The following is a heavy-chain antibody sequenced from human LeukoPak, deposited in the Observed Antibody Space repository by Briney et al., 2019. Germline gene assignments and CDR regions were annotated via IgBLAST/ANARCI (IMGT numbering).Heavy chain of an antibody. CDR2: ISYDGSNK. CDR3: AKGSAGWYFDY. V-gene: IGHV3-30*18. CDR1: GFTFSSYG. Sequence: GGSLRLSCAASGFTFSSYGMHWVRQAPGKGLEWVAVISYDGSNKYYADSVKGRFTISRDNSKNTLYLQMNSLRAEDTAVYYCAKGSAGWYFDYWGQGTLVTVSS. D-gene: IGHD6-13*01. J-gene: IGHJ4*02.